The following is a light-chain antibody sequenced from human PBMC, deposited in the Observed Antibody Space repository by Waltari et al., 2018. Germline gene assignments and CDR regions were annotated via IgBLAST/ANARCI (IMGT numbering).Light chain of an antibody. V-gene: IGKV4-1*01. Sequence: VMTQSSGSLAGSLGQGGPIHCQSSQSVFLDSNKKDYFAWYQQKPGQPPKLLISWATTRESGVPDRFSGSGSGTDFTLTISSLQAEDVAVYYCQQYYSTPVTFGQGTKVEIK. CDR1: QSVFLDSNKKDY. J-gene: IGKJ1*01. CDR2: WAT. CDR3: QQYYSTPVT.